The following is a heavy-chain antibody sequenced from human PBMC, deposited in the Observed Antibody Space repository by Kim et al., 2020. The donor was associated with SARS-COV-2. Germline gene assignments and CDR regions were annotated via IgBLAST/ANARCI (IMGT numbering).Heavy chain of an antibody. D-gene: IGHD3-9*01. V-gene: IGHV3-13*01. CDR3: ARDRLGLRSGMDV. Sequence: SPASEKGRFPNSRENAKNPLYLQMNSLRAGDTAVYYCARDRLGLRSGMDVWGQGTTVTVSS. J-gene: IGHJ6*02.